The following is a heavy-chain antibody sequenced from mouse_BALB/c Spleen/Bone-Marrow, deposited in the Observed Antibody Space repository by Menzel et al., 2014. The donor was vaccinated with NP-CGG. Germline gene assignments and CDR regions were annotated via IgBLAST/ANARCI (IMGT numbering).Heavy chain of an antibody. CDR3: AMITTGAWFAY. CDR1: GCNIKDTY. Sequence: VHVKQSGAELVKPGASVKLSCTASGCNIKDTYMHWVKQRPEQGLEWIARIDPANGNTKYDPKFQGKATITADTSSNTAYLQLSSLTSEDTAVYYCAMITTGAWFAYWGQGTLVAVPA. V-gene: IGHV14-3*02. CDR2: IDPANGNT. J-gene: IGHJ3*01. D-gene: IGHD2-4*01.